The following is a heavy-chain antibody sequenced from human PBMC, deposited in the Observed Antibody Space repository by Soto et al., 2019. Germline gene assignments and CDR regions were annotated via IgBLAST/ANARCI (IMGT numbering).Heavy chain of an antibody. V-gene: IGHV3-11*06. CDR1: GVTFSDYY. D-gene: IGHD6-6*01. CDR2: ISSSSSYT. J-gene: IGHJ6*02. CDR3: ARGWEYSSSPKMGYYYYGMDV. Sequence: GGSLRLSCAASGVTFSDYYMSWIRQAPGKGLEWVSYISSSSSYTNYADSVKGRFTISRDNAKNSLYLQMNSLRAEDTAVYYCARGWEYSSSPKMGYYYYGMDVWGQGTTVTVSS.